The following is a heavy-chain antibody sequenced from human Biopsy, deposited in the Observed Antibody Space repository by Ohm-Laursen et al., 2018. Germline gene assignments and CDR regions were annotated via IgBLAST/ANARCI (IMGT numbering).Heavy chain of an antibody. CDR3: ARRPYGGTRYWYFDL. D-gene: IGHD4-23*01. V-gene: IGHV4-31*01. J-gene: IGHJ2*01. CDR1: GSSVSSGGFY. Sequence: SDTLSLTCTVSGSSVSSGGFYWSWIRQHLGKGLEWIGYIYYSGTTYYNPSLKSLVTISVDTSKNQFSLKLNSVTAADTAVYYCARRPYGGTRYWYFDLWGRGTLVTVSS. CDR2: IYYSGTT.